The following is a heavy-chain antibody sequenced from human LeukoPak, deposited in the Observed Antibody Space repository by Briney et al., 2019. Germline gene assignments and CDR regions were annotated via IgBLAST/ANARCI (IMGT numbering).Heavy chain of an antibody. D-gene: IGHD3-16*01. Sequence: GGSLRLSCAASGFTLSSFPMHWVRQAPGKGLEWVAMISYDGGIKFYADSVKGRFTISRDKSKSTLYVQMNSLRLEDTAIYYCAREGEGGDFDYWGQGTLVTVSS. CDR1: GFTLSSFP. CDR3: AREGEGGDFDY. V-gene: IGHV3-30-3*01. J-gene: IGHJ4*02. CDR2: ISYDGGIK.